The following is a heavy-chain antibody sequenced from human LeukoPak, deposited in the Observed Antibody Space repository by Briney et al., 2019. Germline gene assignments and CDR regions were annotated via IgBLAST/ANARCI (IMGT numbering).Heavy chain of an antibody. Sequence: GGSLRLSCAASGFTFSSYWMHWVRQPPGKGLVWVSRIDYDGSSTNYADSVKGRVTISRDNAKNTLYLQMNSLRAEDTAVYYCAREYSGSYDAFDTWGQGTMVTVSS. CDR2: IDYDGSST. D-gene: IGHD1-26*01. V-gene: IGHV3-74*01. CDR1: GFTFSSYW. CDR3: AREYSGSYDAFDT. J-gene: IGHJ3*02.